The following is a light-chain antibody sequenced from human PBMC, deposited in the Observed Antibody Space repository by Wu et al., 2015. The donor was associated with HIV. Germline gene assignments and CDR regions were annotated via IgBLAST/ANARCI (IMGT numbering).Light chain of an antibody. V-gene: IGKV3-15*01. CDR2: GAS. Sequence: ELVMTQSPATLSLSPGERATLSCRASQNLRTNLAWYQQKPGQPPRLLIYGASTRATGIPARFSGNGSGTEFTLTITNLQSEDFAVYFCQQYNNWPPVTFGQGTKVEIK. CDR1: QNLRTN. J-gene: IGKJ1*01. CDR3: QQYNNWPPVT.